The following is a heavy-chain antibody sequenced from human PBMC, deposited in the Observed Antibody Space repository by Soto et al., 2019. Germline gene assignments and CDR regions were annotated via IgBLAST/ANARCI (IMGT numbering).Heavy chain of an antibody. CDR3: ARRPGGNYDSSGYTSSHYYYYGMDV. V-gene: IGHV4-34*01. CDR1: GGSFSGYY. D-gene: IGHD3-22*01. Sequence: SETLSLTCAVYGGSFSGYYWSWIRQPPGKGLEWIGEIYHSGSTNYNPSLKSRVTISVDKSKNQFSLKLSSVTAADTAVYYCARRPGGNYDSSGYTSSHYYYYGMDVWGQGTTVTVSS. J-gene: IGHJ6*02. CDR2: IYHSGST.